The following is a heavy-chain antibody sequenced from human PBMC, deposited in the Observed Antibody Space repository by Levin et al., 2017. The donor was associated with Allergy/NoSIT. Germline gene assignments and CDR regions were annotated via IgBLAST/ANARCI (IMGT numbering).Heavy chain of an antibody. CDR1: EFTFSNYV. V-gene: IGHV3-23*01. Sequence: GGSLRLSCTASEFTFSNYVMSWARQAPGKGLEWVSSISTSGGNTYYADSVKGRFTISRDNSKNTVYLQMNSLRVEDTARYYCTKTRGRCGTDCDFDFWGQGTLVTVSS. J-gene: IGHJ4*02. D-gene: IGHD2-21*02. CDR2: ISTSGGNT. CDR3: TKTRGRCGTDCDFDF.